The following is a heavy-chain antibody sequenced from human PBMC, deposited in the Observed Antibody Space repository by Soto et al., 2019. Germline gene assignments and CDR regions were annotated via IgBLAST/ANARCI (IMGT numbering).Heavy chain of an antibody. V-gene: IGHV3-48*02. CDR2: ISSGSKTI. CDR3: TREDILGTRSFDY. Sequence: EVQLVESGGGLVQRGGSLRLSCAASGFTFSGYSMNWVRQAPGKGLEWVSYISSGSKTIFYADPVKGRFTVSRDNAKNSQYLQMNSLRDEDTAVYYCTREDILGTRSFDYWGQGTLVTVSS. J-gene: IGHJ4*02. D-gene: IGHD2-8*01. CDR1: GFTFSGYS.